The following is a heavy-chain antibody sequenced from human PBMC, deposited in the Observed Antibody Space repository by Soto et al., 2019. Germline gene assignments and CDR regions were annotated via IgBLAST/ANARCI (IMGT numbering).Heavy chain of an antibody. Sequence: ASVKVSCKASGYTFTSYGISWVRQAPGQGLEWMGWISAYNGNTNYAQKLQGRVTMTTDTSTSTAYMELRSLRSDDTAVYYCARDPITYGSGRYGDAFDIWGQGTMAPVS. V-gene: IGHV1-18*01. D-gene: IGHD3-10*01. CDR3: ARDPITYGSGRYGDAFDI. J-gene: IGHJ3*02. CDR2: ISAYNGNT. CDR1: GYTFTSYG.